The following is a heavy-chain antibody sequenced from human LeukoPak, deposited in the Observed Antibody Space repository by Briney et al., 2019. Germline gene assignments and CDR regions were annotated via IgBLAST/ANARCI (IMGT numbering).Heavy chain of an antibody. Sequence: GGSLRLSCAASGFTFSNYAMNWVRQAPGKGLEWVSLISGSTGSTYYADSVKGRFTISRDNSKNTLYLQMNSLRAEDTAVYYCARSGNPSYYFDYWGQGTLVTVSS. CDR1: GFTFSNYA. CDR2: ISGSTGST. V-gene: IGHV3-23*01. CDR3: ARSGNPSYYFDY. D-gene: IGHD4-23*01. J-gene: IGHJ4*02.